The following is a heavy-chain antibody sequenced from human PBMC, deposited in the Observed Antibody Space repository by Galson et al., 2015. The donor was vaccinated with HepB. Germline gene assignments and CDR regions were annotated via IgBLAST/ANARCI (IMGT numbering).Heavy chain of an antibody. J-gene: IGHJ6*03. V-gene: IGHV4-61*02. CDR3: ARGFQHGSVYYYYYMDV. CDR1: GGSISSDNYY. CDR2: IYTSGST. Sequence: TLSLTCTVSGGSISSDNYYWSWIRQPAGKGLEWIGRIYTSGSTNYNPSLMSRDTMSVDTSKKQFSLKLSSVAAADTAVYYCARGFQHGSVYYYYYMDVWGKGTTVTVSS. D-gene: IGHD6-25*01.